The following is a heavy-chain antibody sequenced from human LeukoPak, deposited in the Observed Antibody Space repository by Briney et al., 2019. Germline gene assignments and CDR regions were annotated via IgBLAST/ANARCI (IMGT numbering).Heavy chain of an antibody. J-gene: IGHJ4*02. Sequence: GRSLRLSCAASGFTFDDYAMHWVRQAPGKGLEWVAVISYDGSNKYYADSVKGRFTISRDNSKDTLYLQMNSLRAEDTAVYYCARASRGYSSGFDYFDYWGQGTLVTVSS. V-gene: IGHV3-30-3*01. D-gene: IGHD6-19*01. CDR1: GFTFDDYA. CDR3: ARASRGYSSGFDYFDY. CDR2: ISYDGSNK.